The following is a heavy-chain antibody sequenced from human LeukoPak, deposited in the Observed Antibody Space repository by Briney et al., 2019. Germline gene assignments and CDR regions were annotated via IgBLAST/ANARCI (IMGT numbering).Heavy chain of an antibody. D-gene: IGHD3-22*01. V-gene: IGHV1-8*01. CDR1: GYTFTSYD. Sequence: ASVKASCKASGYTFTSYDINWVRQATGQGLEWMGWMNPNRGNTGYAQKFQGRVTMTRNTSISTAYMELSSLRSEDTAVYYCARFKYYYDSSGYYRRSAFDIWGQGTMVTVSS. CDR2: MNPNRGNT. CDR3: ARFKYYYDSSGYYRRSAFDI. J-gene: IGHJ3*02.